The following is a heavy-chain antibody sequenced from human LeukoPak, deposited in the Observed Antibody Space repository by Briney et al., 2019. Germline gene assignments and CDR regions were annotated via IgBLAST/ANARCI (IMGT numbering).Heavy chain of an antibody. CDR2: IKSKTDGGTT. D-gene: IGHD2-2*01. V-gene: IGHV3-15*01. Sequence: PGGSLRLSCAASGFTFSNAWMSWVRQAPGKGLEWVGRIKSKTDGGTTDYAAPVKGRFTISRDDSKNTLYLQMNSPKTEDTAVYYCTIPPGYCSSTSCQRNDYWGQGTLVTVSS. J-gene: IGHJ4*02. CDR1: GFTFSNAW. CDR3: TIPPGYCSSTSCQRNDY.